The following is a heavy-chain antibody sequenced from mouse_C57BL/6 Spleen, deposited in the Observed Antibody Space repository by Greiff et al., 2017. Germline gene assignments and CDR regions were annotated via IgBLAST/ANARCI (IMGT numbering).Heavy chain of an antibody. J-gene: IGHJ2*01. CDR2: IHPNSGST. CDR3: ARRRIYYDYDVDY. Sequence: QVQLQQPGAELVKPGASVKLSCKASGYTFTSYWMHWVKQRPGQGLEWIGMIHPNSGSTNYNEKFKSKATLTVDKSSSTAYMQLSSLTSEDSAVYYCARRRIYYDYDVDYWGQGTTLTVSS. CDR1: GYTFTSYW. D-gene: IGHD2-4*01. V-gene: IGHV1-64*01.